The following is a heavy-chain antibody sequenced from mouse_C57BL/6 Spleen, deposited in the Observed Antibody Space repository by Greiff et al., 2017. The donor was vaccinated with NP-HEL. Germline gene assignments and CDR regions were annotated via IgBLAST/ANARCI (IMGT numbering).Heavy chain of an antibody. CDR2: IYPGDGDT. D-gene: IGHD1-1*01. CDR1: GYAFSSYW. J-gene: IGHJ4*01. CDR3: ARGGSSYGAMDY. V-gene: IGHV1-80*01. Sequence: VQLQQSGAELVKPGASVKISCKASGYAFSSYWMNWVKQRPGKGLEWIGQIYPGDGDTNYNGKFKGKATLTADKSSSTAYMQLSSLTSEDAAVYFCARGGSSYGAMDYWGQGTSVTVSS.